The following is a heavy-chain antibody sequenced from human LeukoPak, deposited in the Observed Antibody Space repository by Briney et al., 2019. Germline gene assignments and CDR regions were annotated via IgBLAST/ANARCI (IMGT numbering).Heavy chain of an antibody. J-gene: IGHJ4*02. D-gene: IGHD6-19*01. CDR1: GFTFNNYY. CDR3: ARAVAGPSGRFDY. Sequence: GGSLRLPCAASGFTFNNYYMSWIRQAPGKGLEWISYISGSGSSLYYADSVKGRFTISRDNAKNSLYLQMNSLRGDDTAVYYCARAVAGPSGRFDYWGQGTLVTVSS. V-gene: IGHV3-11*01. CDR2: ISGSGSSL.